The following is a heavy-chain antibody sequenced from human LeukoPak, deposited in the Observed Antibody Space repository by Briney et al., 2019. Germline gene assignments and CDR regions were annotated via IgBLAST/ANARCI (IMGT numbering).Heavy chain of an antibody. CDR1: GGSIISSSYY. CDR3: ARDGRGYTYGNDF. J-gene: IGHJ4*02. CDR2: IKQDGSEK. D-gene: IGHD5-18*01. Sequence: PSETLSLTCTVSGGSIISSSYYWGWIRQAPGKGLEWMANIKQDGSEKYYVDSVKGRFTISRDNAKKSLFLQMNSLRAEDTAVYYCARDGRGYTYGNDFWGQGTLVTVSS. V-gene: IGHV3-7*03.